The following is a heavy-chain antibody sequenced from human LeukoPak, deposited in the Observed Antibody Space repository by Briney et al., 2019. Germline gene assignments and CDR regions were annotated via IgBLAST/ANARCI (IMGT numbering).Heavy chain of an antibody. CDR2: IYSSGST. D-gene: IGHD5-12*01. J-gene: IGHJ3*02. CDR1: GGSISSYY. Sequence: SEALSLTCTVSGGSISSYYWSWIRQPPGKGLEWIGYIYSSGSTNYSPSLKSRVTISVDTSKNQFSLKLYSVTAADTAVYYCARRYSGYGNAFDIWGQGTMVTVSS. CDR3: ARRYSGYGNAFDI. V-gene: IGHV4-59*08.